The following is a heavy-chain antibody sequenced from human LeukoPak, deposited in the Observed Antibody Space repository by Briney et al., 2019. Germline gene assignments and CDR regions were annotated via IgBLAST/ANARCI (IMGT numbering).Heavy chain of an antibody. V-gene: IGHV1-46*01. Sequence: ASVTVSCKASGYTFTSYYMHWVRQAPGQGLEWMGIINPSGGSTSYAQKFQGRVTMTRDTSTSTVYMELSSLRSEDTAVYYCARDPIVATILNWFDPWGQGTLVTVSS. D-gene: IGHD5-12*01. CDR3: ARDPIVATILNWFDP. CDR2: INPSGGST. J-gene: IGHJ5*02. CDR1: GYTFTSYY.